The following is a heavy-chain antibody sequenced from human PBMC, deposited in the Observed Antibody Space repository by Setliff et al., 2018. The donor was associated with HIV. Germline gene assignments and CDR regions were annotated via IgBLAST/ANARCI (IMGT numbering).Heavy chain of an antibody. Sequence: GASVKVSCKASGYTFTSYSLNWVRQAPGQGLEWMGWISVYNGNINYAQKLQGRVTMTTDTSTSTAYMELRSLRSDDTAVYYCVRDSEPGIAVAGADAFDIWGQGTMVTVSS. V-gene: IGHV1-18*01. CDR3: VRDSEPGIAVAGADAFDI. J-gene: IGHJ3*02. D-gene: IGHD6-19*01. CDR1: GYTFTSYS. CDR2: ISVYNGNI.